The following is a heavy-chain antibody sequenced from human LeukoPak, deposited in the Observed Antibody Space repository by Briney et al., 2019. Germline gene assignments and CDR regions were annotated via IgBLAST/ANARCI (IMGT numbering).Heavy chain of an antibody. CDR2: INHSGST. V-gene: IGHV4-34*01. CDR1: GGSFSGYY. J-gene: IGHJ4*02. D-gene: IGHD1-26*01. Sequence: SETLSLTCAVYGGSFSGYYWSWIRQPPGKGLEWIGEINHSGSTNYNPSLKSRVTISVDTSNNQFSLKLSSVTAADTAVYYCARLSGSYRYYFDYWGQGTLVTVSS. CDR3: ARLSGSYRYYFDY.